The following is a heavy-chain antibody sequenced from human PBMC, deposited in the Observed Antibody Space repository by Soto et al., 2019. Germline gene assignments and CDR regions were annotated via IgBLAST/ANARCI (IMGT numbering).Heavy chain of an antibody. Sequence: QTLSLNCAISGDSVSSNSAAWNWIRQAPSRGLEWLGRTYYRAKWYNDYAVSVKSRITINPDTSKNQFSLQLNSVTPEDTALYYCAREDSYVSGTFFYALDLWGQGTTVTVSS. J-gene: IGHJ6*01. D-gene: IGHD3-10*02. V-gene: IGHV6-1*01. CDR3: AREDSYVSGTFFYALDL. CDR1: GDSVSSNSAA. CDR2: TYYRAKWYN.